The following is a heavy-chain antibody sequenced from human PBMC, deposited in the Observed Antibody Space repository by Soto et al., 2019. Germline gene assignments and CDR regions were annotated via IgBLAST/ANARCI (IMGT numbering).Heavy chain of an antibody. J-gene: IGHJ3*02. CDR2: SYYSGST. CDR3: ARRYSSAFDI. CDR1: GGSISSYY. D-gene: IGHD6-13*01. V-gene: IGHV4-59*08. Sequence: SETLSLTCTVSGGSISSYYWSWIRQPPGKGLEWIGYSYYSGSTNDNPSLKSRVSISVDTSKNQFSLKLSSVTAADTAVYYCARRYSSAFDIWGQGTMVTVSS.